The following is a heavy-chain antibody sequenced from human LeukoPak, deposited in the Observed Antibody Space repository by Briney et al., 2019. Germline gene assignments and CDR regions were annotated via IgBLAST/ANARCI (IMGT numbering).Heavy chain of an antibody. Sequence: PSQTLSLTCTVSGGSISGGGYYWSWIRQPAGKGLEWIGHFYTSETTRYNPSVASRVTISIDTSKNQFSLKLSSVTAADTAVYYCARDLAYASVRWGQGTLVTVSA. J-gene: IGHJ4*02. CDR3: ARDLAYASVR. CDR1: GGSISGGGYY. V-gene: IGHV4-61*09. CDR2: FYTSETT. D-gene: IGHD2-2*01.